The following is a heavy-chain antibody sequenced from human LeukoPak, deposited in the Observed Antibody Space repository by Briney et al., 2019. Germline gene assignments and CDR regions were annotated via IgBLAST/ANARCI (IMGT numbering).Heavy chain of an antibody. CDR1: GFTFSTYW. CDR3: AKGLFIGGSFNPPFDY. Sequence: GGSLRLSCAASGFTFSTYWMNWFRQTPGKGLEWVAKIKADGGEKDHVASVKGRFTISRDNAKNSLYLQMNSLRAEDTALYYCAKGLFIGGSFNPPFDYWGQGTLVTVSS. J-gene: IGHJ4*02. V-gene: IGHV3-7*03. CDR2: IKADGGEK. D-gene: IGHD1-26*01.